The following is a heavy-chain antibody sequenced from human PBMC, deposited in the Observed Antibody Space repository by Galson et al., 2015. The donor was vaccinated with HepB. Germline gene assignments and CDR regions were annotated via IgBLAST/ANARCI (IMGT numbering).Heavy chain of an antibody. D-gene: IGHD7-27*01. CDR3: ARSTHLGRGFDS. CDR1: GDSVSSNNIG. CDR2: TYYRSKWSN. J-gene: IGHJ4*02. V-gene: IGHV6-1*01. Sequence: CAISGDSVSSNNIGWNWIRQSPSRGLEWLGRTYYRSKWSNDYAESVQSRITINPDTSKNQLSLQLNSVTPEDTAVYFCARSTHLGRGFDSWSQGTLVTVSS.